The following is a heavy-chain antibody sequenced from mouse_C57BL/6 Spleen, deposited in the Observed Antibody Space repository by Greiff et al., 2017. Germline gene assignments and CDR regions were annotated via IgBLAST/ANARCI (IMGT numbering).Heavy chain of an antibody. J-gene: IGHJ1*03. CDR2: IRSKSSNYAT. D-gene: IGHD2-4*01. Sequence: EVNVVESGGGLVQPKGSLKLSCAASGFTFNTYAMHWVRQAPGKGLEWVARIRSKSSNYATYYADSVKDRFTISRDDSQSMLYLQMNNLKTEDTAMYYCVRDAYYDYDGWYFDVWGTGTTVTVSS. CDR1: GFTFNTYA. CDR3: VRDAYYDYDGWYFDV. V-gene: IGHV10-3*01.